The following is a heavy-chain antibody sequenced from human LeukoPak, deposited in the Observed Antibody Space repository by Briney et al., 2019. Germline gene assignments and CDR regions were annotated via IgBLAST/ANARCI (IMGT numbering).Heavy chain of an antibody. CDR2: INHSGST. CDR1: GGSISSYY. CDR3: ARHYRLTMVRGVIKPFDY. V-gene: IGHV4-34*01. D-gene: IGHD3-10*01. Sequence: PSETLSLTCTVSGGSISSYYWSWIRQPPGKGLEWIGEINHSGSTNYNPSLKSRVTISVDTSKNQFSLKLSSVTAADTAVYYCARHYRLTMVRGVIKPFDYWGQGTLVTVSS. J-gene: IGHJ4*02.